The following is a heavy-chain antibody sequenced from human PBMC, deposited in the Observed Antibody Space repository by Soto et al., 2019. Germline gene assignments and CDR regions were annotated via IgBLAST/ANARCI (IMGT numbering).Heavy chain of an antibody. Sequence: GGSLRLSCAATGFTFSSYAMSWVRQAPGKGLEWVSVISGSGGGTYYADSVKGRFTISRDKSKNTLYLQMNSLRVEDTAVFYCEPKAPAPPNLYIDSWGQGTLVTVSS. CDR2: ISGSGGGT. CDR1: GFTFSSYA. V-gene: IGHV3-23*01. J-gene: IGHJ4*02. CDR3: EPKAPAPPNLYIDS.